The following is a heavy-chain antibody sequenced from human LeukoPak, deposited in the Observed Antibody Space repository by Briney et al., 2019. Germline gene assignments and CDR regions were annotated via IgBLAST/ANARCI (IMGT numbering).Heavy chain of an antibody. V-gene: IGHV1-46*02. J-gene: IGHJ4*02. D-gene: IGHD6-6*01. CDR2: INPSGGST. Sequence: GASMKVSCKASGYTFNSSYMHWVRQAPGQGLEWMGIINPSGGSTSYAQKFQGRVTMTRDTSTSTVYMELSSLRSEDTAVYYCASAGGAARPGDYWGQGTLVTVSS. CDR3: ASAGGAARPGDY. CDR1: GYTFNSSY.